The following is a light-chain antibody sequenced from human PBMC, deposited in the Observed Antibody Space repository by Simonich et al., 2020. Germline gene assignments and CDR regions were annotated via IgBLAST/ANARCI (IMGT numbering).Light chain of an antibody. CDR2: EDS. J-gene: IGKJ2*01. CDR1: QSRLHSDGTTY. CDR3: MQSIQRPYT. Sequence: DIVMTQTPLSLSVTPGQPASISCKSSQSRLHSDGTTYLYWYLQKPGQSPQLLIYEDSDRFSGVPGRFSGSGSGTDFTLKISRVEAEDVGVYYCMQSIQRPYTFGQGTKLEIK. V-gene: IGKV2D-29*02.